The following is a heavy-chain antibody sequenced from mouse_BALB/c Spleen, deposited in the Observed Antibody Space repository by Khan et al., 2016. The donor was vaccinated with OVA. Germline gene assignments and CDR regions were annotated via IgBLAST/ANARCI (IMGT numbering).Heavy chain of an antibody. CDR2: IWSGGST. D-gene: IGHD2-4*01. V-gene: IGHV2-2*02. Sequence: VELKQSGPGLVQPSQSLSITCTVSGFSLTNYGVHWVRQSPGKGLEWLGLIWSGGSTDYNAAFISRLSISKDNSKSQVFFKMNSLQANDTAIYYCARNYDYDEGLAYWGQGTLVTVSA. CDR1: GFSLTNYG. CDR3: ARNYDYDEGLAY. J-gene: IGHJ3*01.